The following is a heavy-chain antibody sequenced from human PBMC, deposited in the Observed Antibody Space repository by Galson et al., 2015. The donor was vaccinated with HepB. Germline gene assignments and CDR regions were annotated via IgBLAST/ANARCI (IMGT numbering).Heavy chain of an antibody. J-gene: IGHJ4*02. CDR3: AQDAGVGYPPNQFDY. Sequence: SLRLSCAASGFTFSSYGMHWVRQAPGKGLEWVALISNDGTYKYYTDSVKGRFTISRDNSKNTLYLQMTSLGAEDTAVYHCAQDAGVGYPPNQFDYWGQGTLVTVSS. CDR1: GFTFSSYG. V-gene: IGHV3-30*18. D-gene: IGHD6-25*01. CDR2: ISNDGTYK.